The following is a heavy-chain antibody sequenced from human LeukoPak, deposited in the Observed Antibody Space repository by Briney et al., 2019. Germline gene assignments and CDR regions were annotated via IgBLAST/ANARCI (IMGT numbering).Heavy chain of an antibody. D-gene: IGHD3-9*01. Sequence: PSETLSLTCAVFGGSFSGYYWSWIRQPPGKGLEWIGEINHSGSINYNSSLKSRVTISVDTSKNQFSLKLSSVTAADTAVYYCASDDILTGFGYWGQGTLVTVSS. CDR3: ASDDILTGFGY. V-gene: IGHV4-34*01. CDR1: GGSFSGYY. CDR2: INHSGSI. J-gene: IGHJ4*02.